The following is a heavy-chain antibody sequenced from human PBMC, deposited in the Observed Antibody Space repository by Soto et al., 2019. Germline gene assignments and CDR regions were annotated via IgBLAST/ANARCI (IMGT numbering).Heavy chain of an antibody. V-gene: IGHV4-30-4*01. CDR2: IYYSGRT. CDR1: GGSISSGDYY. D-gene: IGHD6-13*01. J-gene: IGHJ4*02. CDR3: ARDAAAGTGGFDY. Sequence: QVQLQESGPGLVKPSQTLSLTCTVSGGSISSGDYYWSWIRQPPGKGREWIGYIYYSGRTYYNPSLRSRVTVSVDTSRNQSYLKLSSVTAADTAVYYCARDAAAGTGGFDYWGQGTLVTVSS.